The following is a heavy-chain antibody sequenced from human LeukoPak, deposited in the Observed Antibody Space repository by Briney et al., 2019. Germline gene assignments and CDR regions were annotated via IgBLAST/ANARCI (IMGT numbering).Heavy chain of an antibody. CDR3: ARVYSYGHYFDY. CDR1: GYSISSGYY. Sequence: SETLSLTCTVSGYSISSGYYWGWIRQPPGKGLEWIGSIYHSGSTYYNPSLKSRVTISVDTSKNQFSLKLSSVTAADTAVYYCARVYSYGHYFDYWGQGTLVTVSS. V-gene: IGHV4-38-2*02. J-gene: IGHJ4*02. CDR2: IYHSGST. D-gene: IGHD5-18*01.